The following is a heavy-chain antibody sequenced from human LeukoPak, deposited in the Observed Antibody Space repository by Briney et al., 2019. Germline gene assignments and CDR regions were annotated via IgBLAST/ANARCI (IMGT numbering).Heavy chain of an antibody. CDR3: ARAMYYDFWSGYYGADYYGMDV. Sequence: SETLSLTCTVSGGSISSYYWIWIRQPPGKGLEWIGYIYYSGSTNYNPSLKSRVTISVDTSKNQFSLKLSSVTAADTAVYYCARAMYYDFWSGYYGADYYGMDVWGQGTTVTVSS. D-gene: IGHD3-3*01. J-gene: IGHJ6*02. CDR2: IYYSGST. V-gene: IGHV4-59*01. CDR1: GGSISSYY.